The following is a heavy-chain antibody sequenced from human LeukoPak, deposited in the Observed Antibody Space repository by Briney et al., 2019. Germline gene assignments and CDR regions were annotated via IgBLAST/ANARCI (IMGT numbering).Heavy chain of an antibody. D-gene: IGHD5-12*01. CDR2: INPNNGGT. CDR3: ARVEARSSDDSGYPF. CDR1: GYSFTSFY. V-gene: IGHV1-2*02. Sequence: ASVKVSCKASGYSFTSFYVHWVRQAPGQGPEWMGWINPNNGGTNYARQFQGRVTLTRDTSINTAYMDLNRLTSDDTAVYYCARVEARSSDDSGYPFWGQGTLVTVSS. J-gene: IGHJ4*02.